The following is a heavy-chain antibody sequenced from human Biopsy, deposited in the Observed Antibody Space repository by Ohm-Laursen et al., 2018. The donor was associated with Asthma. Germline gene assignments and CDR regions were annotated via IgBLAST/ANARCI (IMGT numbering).Heavy chain of an antibody. J-gene: IGHJ5*02. D-gene: IGHD2-15*01. V-gene: IGHV1-69*13. CDR3: ARKAGSCISRACYSLDL. CDR1: GGTFNTYV. CDR2: INSVFGTA. Sequence: SVKVSCKSLGGTFNTYVIGWVRQAPGQGLEWMGGINSVFGTATYPQKFQDRVTITADDSTSTAYMELSSLRSEDTAVYYCARKAGSCISRACYSLDLWGQGTLVTVSS.